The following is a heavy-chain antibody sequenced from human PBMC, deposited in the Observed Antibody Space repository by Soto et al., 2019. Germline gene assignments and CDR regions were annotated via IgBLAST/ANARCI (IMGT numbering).Heavy chain of an antibody. CDR3: ASSYGSGYRAFDY. D-gene: IGHD3-10*01. V-gene: IGHV1-69*02. CDR1: GDTFTFYS. J-gene: IGHJ4*02. Sequence: QVQLVQSGAEVKRPGSSVKVSCKASGDTFTFYSINWVRQAPGLGLEWMGRINPILNMSKYAQRFQGRVTMTAKKSTRTAYMELSSQRSQDTAIYYCASSYGSGYRAFDYWGQGALVTVSS. CDR2: INPILNMS.